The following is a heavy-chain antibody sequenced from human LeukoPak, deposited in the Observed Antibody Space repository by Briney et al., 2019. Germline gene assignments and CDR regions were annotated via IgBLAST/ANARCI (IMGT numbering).Heavy chain of an antibody. CDR2: IIPIFGTA. CDR1: GCTFSSYA. V-gene: IGHV1-69*05. D-gene: IGHD3-10*01. J-gene: IGHJ4*02. Sequence: ASVKVSCKASGCTFSSYAISWVRQAPGQGLEWMGRIIPIFGTANYAQKFQGRVTITTDESTSTAYMELSSLRSEDTAVYYCAIGTTMVRGVIWGQGTLVTVSS. CDR3: AIGTTMVRGVI.